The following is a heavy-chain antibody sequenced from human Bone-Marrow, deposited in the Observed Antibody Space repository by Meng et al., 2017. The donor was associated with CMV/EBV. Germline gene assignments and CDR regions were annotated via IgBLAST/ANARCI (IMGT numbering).Heavy chain of an antibody. CDR1: FSLSPGGVG. Sequence: FSLSPGGVGVGWIRQPPGKALEWLALIYWNDDKRYSPSLKSRLTITKDTSKNQVVLTMTNMDPVDTATYYCARKDSSSWYGGNWFDPWGQGTLVTVSS. V-gene: IGHV2-5*01. D-gene: IGHD6-13*01. CDR2: IYWNDDK. J-gene: IGHJ5*02. CDR3: ARKDSSSWYGGNWFDP.